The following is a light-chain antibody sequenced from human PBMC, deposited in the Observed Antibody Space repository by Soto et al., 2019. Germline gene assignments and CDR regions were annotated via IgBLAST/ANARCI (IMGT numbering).Light chain of an antibody. CDR2: AAS. J-gene: IGKJ2*01. V-gene: IGKV1-39*01. CDR3: QQSNNIPYT. CDR1: QSISNF. Sequence: DIQMTQSPSSLSASVGDRVAITCRAGQSISNFLNWYQQKPGTAPKLLIYAASRLQSDVPSRFSGSGSGTAFTLPINSLQPEDVATYYCQQSNNIPYTFGHGTKLEI.